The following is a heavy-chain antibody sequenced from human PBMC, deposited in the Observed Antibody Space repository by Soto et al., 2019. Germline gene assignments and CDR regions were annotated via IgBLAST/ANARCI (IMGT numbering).Heavy chain of an antibody. CDR2: ISGYNGDT. Sequence: ASVKVSCKASGYTFTRYGISWVRQAPGQGLEWMGWISGYNGDTNYAQKFQGRVSMTIDTSTTTAYMELRSLTSDDTAVYYCARGGRRSPGMDVWGQGTTVTVSS. CDR1: GYTFTRYG. J-gene: IGHJ6*02. V-gene: IGHV1-18*01. CDR3: ARGGRRSPGMDV.